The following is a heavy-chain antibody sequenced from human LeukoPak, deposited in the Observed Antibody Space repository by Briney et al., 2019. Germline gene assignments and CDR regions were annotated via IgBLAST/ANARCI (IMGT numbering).Heavy chain of an antibody. CDR1: GYTFTSYW. J-gene: IGHJ3*02. V-gene: IGHV5-51*01. D-gene: IGHD6-13*01. CDR3: ARSDSSSPDTFDI. CDR2: IYPDDSDT. Sequence: GESLKISCKGSGYTFTSYWICVVRPMPGKLLGCMGIIYPDDSDTRYCPSFQGQVSISADKSITTAYLQWSSLQASDTGMYYCARSDSSSPDTFDIWGQGTLVIVSS.